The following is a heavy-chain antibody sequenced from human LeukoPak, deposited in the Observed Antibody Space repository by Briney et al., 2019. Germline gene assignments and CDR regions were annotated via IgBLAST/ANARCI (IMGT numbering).Heavy chain of an antibody. CDR2: ISWNSGSI. CDR1: GFTFDDYA. D-gene: IGHD6-19*01. J-gene: IGHJ4*02. V-gene: IGHV3-9*01. Sequence: PGGSLRLSCAASGFTFDDYAMHWVRQAPGKDLEWVSGISWNSGSIGYADSVKGRFTISRDNAKNSLYLQMNSLRAEDTALYYCAKGQIAVAGPDYWGQGTLATVSS. CDR3: AKGQIAVAGPDY.